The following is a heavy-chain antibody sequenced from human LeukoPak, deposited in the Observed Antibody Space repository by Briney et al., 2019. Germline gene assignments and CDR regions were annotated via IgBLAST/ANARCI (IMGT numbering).Heavy chain of an antibody. CDR2: INAGNGNT. CDR1: GYTFTSYA. V-gene: IGHV1-3*01. Sequence: ASVKVSCKASGYTFTSYAMHWVRQAPGQRLEWMGWINAGNGNTKYSRKFQGRVTITRDTSASTAYMELSSLRSEDTAVYYCARTGRISLDAFDIWGQGTMVTVFS. D-gene: IGHD1-14*01. CDR3: ARTGRISLDAFDI. J-gene: IGHJ3*02.